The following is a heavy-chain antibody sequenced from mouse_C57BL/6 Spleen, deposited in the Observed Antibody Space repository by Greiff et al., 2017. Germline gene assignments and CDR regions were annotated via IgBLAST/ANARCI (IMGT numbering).Heavy chain of an antibody. CDR3: ARHEGWLLRGAMDY. D-gene: IGHD2-3*01. CDR2: INPNNGGT. CDR1: GYTFTDYN. V-gene: IGHV1-18*01. Sequence: EVQLQESGPELVKPGASVKIPCKASGYTFTDYNMDWVKQSHGKSLEWIGDINPNNGGTIYNQKFKGKATLTVDKSSSTAYMELRSLTSEDTAVYYCARHEGWLLRGAMDYWGQGTSVTVSS. J-gene: IGHJ4*01.